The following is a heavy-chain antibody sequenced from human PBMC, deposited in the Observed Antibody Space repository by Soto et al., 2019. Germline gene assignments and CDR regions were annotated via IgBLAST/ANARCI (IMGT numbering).Heavy chain of an antibody. CDR3: ARDNAGEFFDS. D-gene: IGHD3-10*01. V-gene: IGHV3-33*01. J-gene: IGHJ4*02. CDR2: IWYDGSNK. Sequence: QVQLVESGGGVVQPGRSLRLSCAASGFTFSSYGMHWVRQAPGKGLEWVAVIWYDGSNKYYADSVKGRFTISRDNSKNTLYLQMNSLRGEDTAVYYCARDNAGEFFDSWGQGTLVTVSS. CDR1: GFTFSSYG.